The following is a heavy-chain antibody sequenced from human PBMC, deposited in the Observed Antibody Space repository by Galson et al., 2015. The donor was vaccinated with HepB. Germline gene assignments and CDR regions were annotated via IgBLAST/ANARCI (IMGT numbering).Heavy chain of an antibody. D-gene: IGHD1-26*01. CDR1: GYTLRELS. CDR2: FDPGNGET. J-gene: IGHJ4*02. V-gene: IGHV1-24*01. CDR3: TTDQGDGRALTWELLHF. Sequence: SVKVFCKVSGYTLRELSMHWVRQAPGKGLEWMGGFDPGNGETIYAQKFQGRVTMTEDMSTDTAFLELRSLRSEDSAIYYCTTDQGDGRALTWELLHFWGQGTLVTVSS.